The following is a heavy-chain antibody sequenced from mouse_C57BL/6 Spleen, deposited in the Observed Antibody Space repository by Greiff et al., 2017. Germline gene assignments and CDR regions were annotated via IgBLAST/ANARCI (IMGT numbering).Heavy chain of an antibody. Sequence: QVQLQQPGAELVKPGASVKLSCKASGYTFTSYWMHWVKQRPGQGLEWIGMIHPNSGSTNYNEKFKSKATLTVDKSSSTAYMQLSSLTSEASAVYYCAEEDSGTPSWFADWGQGTLVTVSA. V-gene: IGHV1-64*01. CDR1: GYTFTSYW. CDR3: AEEDSGTPSWFAD. CDR2: IHPNSGST. J-gene: IGHJ3*01. D-gene: IGHD4-1*01.